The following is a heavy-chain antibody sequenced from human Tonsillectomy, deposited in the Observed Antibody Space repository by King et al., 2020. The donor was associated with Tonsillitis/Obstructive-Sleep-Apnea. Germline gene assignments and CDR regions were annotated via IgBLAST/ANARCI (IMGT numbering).Heavy chain of an antibody. V-gene: IGHV5-10-1*03. CDR2: IDPSDSYT. D-gene: IGHD4-23*01. CDR1: GYSFTSYW. Sequence: VQLVESGAEVKKPGESLRISCKGSGYSFTSYWISWVRQMPGKGLEWMGRIDPSDSYTNYSPSFQGHVTISADKSISTAYLQWSSLKASDTAMYYCAVTTVVTPPYYYYSVWTSGAKGPRSPSP. J-gene: IGHJ6*02. CDR3: AVTTVVTPPYYYYSVWTS.